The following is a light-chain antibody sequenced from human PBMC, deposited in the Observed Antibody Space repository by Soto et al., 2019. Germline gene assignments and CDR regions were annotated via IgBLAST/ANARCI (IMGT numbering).Light chain of an antibody. CDR2: GAS. Sequence: DIVMTQSPGPLSLSPGETATLSCKSSQSVSSNYVAWLQQKPGQAPRLIIYGASSRATGVPDRFSASWSGTDCTLTISRLEPEDVAVYYCQQYGRSPFTFRPGTKVDIK. CDR1: QSVSSNY. V-gene: IGKV3-20*01. CDR3: QQYGRSPFT. J-gene: IGKJ3*01.